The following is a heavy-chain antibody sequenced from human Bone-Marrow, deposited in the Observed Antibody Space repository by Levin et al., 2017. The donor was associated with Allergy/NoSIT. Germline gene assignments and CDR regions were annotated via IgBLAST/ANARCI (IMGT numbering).Heavy chain of an antibody. CDR2: IYSGGST. D-gene: IGHD6-6*01. J-gene: IGHJ6*02. V-gene: IGHV3-66*01. Sequence: GGSLRLSCAASGFTVSSNYMSWVRQAPGKGLEWVSIIYSGGSTYCADSVKGRFTISRDNSKNTLYLQMNSLRAEDTAVYYCARAPARQYVSGMDVWGQGTTVTVSS. CDR3: ARAPARQYVSGMDV. CDR1: GFTVSSNY.